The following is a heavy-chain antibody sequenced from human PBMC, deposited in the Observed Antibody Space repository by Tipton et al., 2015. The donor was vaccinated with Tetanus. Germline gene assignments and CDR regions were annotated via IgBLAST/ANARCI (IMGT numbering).Heavy chain of an antibody. Sequence: TLSLTCTVSGGSISSYYWSWIRQPPGKGLEWIGYIFYSGGANYNPSLKNRVSISVDTSRSQLSLKLYSVTTADTAVYYCARGGAATPDYWGQGTPVTVSS. D-gene: IGHD2-15*01. J-gene: IGHJ4*02. CDR2: IFYSGGA. CDR3: ARGGAATPDY. V-gene: IGHV4-59*01. CDR1: GGSISSYY.